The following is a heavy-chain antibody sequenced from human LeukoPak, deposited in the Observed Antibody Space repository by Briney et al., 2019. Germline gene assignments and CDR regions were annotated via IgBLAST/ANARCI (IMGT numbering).Heavy chain of an antibody. D-gene: IGHD6-13*01. V-gene: IGHV4-59*12. Sequence: SETLSLTCTVSGGSISNYYWSWIRQPPGKGLEWIGYIYYSGSTNYNPSLKRRVTISVDTSKNQFSLKLSSVTAADTAVYYCASSSRPAAANDAFDIWGQGTMVTVSS. CDR2: IYYSGST. CDR1: GGSISNYY. J-gene: IGHJ3*02. CDR3: ASSSRPAAANDAFDI.